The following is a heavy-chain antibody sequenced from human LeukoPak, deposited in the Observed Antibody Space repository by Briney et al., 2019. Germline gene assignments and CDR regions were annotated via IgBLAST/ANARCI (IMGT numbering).Heavy chain of an antibody. V-gene: IGHV4-4*02. CDR2: IYHSGST. Sequence: SGTLSLTCAVSGGSISSSNWWSWVRQPPGKGLEWIGEIYHSGSTNYNPSLKSRVTISVDKSKNQFSLKLSSVTAADTAVYYCARFSYSLGYCSSTSCYAGAQSYYFDYWGQGTLVTVSS. J-gene: IGHJ4*02. CDR1: GGSISSSNW. D-gene: IGHD2-2*01. CDR3: ARFSYSLGYCSSTSCYAGAQSYYFDY.